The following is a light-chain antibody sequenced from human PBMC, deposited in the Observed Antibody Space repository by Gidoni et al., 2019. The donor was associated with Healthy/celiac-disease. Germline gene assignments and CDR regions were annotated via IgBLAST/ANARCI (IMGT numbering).Light chain of an antibody. Sequence: EIVMTQSPATLSVSSRERANLSCRASQSVSSNLAWYQQRPGQAPRLLIYCASTRATDIPTRFSGSGSGTEFTLTISSLQSEDFAVYYCQQYNNWPLTFGGGTKVEIK. CDR3: QQYNNWPLT. J-gene: IGKJ4*01. V-gene: IGKV3-15*01. CDR1: QSVSSN. CDR2: CAS.